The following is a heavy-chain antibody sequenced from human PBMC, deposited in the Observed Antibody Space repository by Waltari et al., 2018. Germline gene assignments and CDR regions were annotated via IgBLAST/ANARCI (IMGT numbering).Heavy chain of an antibody. D-gene: IGHD3-10*01. CDR3: ARDPEGSAFDI. CDR1: GFIFSTSW. CDR2: INVDGSER. J-gene: IGHJ3*02. V-gene: IGHV3-7*01. Sequence: EVQLVESGGDFVQPGGSLRLSCAASGFIFSTSWMAWVRQAPGKGLEWVAKINVDGSERYYLESVKGRFVISRDNARGAVYLQMNSLTPDDTGVYLCARDPEGSAFDIWGHGTMVTVSS.